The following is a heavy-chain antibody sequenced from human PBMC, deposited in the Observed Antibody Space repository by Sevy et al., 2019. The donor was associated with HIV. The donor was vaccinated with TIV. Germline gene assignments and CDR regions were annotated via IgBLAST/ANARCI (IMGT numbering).Heavy chain of an antibody. V-gene: IGHV3-7*01. CDR1: GFSFSSYW. Sequence: GGSLRLSCAASGFSFSSYWMHWVRQAPGKGLEGVANIKQDKSEKYYVASVKGRFTISRDNAKNSVYLQMNSLRPEDTAIYYCAAGNGGSFDYWGQGTLVTVSS. J-gene: IGHJ4*02. CDR3: AAGNGGSFDY. D-gene: IGHD2-15*01. CDR2: IKQDKSEK.